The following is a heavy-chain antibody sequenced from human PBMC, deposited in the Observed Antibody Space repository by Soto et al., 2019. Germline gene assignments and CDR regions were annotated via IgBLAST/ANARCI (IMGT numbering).Heavy chain of an antibody. D-gene: IGHD3-22*01. CDR3: ARPDEGGYSSNHHYYYALDV. CDR2: LIPIFDIT. J-gene: IGHJ6*02. V-gene: IGHV1-69*01. Sequence: QVQLVQSGAEVKKPGSSVKVSCKASGGTFRSYSISWVRQAPGQGLEWMGGLIPIFDITNYAQKFQGRVTINADESTSTAYMELSSLGSDDTAVYYCARPDEGGYSSNHHYYYALDVWGQGTTVTV. CDR1: GGTFRSYS.